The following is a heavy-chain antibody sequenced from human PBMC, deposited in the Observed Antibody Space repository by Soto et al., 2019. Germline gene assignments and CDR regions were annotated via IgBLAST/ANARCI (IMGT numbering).Heavy chain of an antibody. V-gene: IGHV3-23*01. D-gene: IGHD4-17*01. CDR2: LGPDGRNT. Sequence: GGSLRLSCAASGFTFYNYAMTWVRQAAGKGLQWVAGLGPDGRNTFYGESVRGRFTISRDNSRNTLYLQMSSLRAEDTAVYFCVKQMTTWTDSFFDFWGQGIQVTVSS. CDR1: GFTFYNYA. J-gene: IGHJ4*02. CDR3: VKQMTTWTDSFFDF.